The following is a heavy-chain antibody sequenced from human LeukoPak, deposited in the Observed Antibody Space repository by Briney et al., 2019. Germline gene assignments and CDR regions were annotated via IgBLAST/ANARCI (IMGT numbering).Heavy chain of an antibody. CDR2: VYHSGET. D-gene: IGHD1-14*01. V-gene: IGHV4-30-2*01. CDR1: GGSVSSGDYY. Sequence: SETLSLTCTVSGGSVSSGDYYWSWIRQPPGKGLEWIGSVYHSGETYYNPSLNSRVTISVDRSKNQLSLKLNSVTAADTAVYFCARDLDADHDQDAFDVWGQGTLVTVSS. J-gene: IGHJ3*01. CDR3: ARDLDADHDQDAFDV.